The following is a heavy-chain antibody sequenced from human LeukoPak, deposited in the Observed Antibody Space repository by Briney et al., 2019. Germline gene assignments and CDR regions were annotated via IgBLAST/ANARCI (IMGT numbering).Heavy chain of an antibody. CDR2: ISGSGGST. CDR3: VTRYNNCPH. D-gene: IGHD1-1*01. CDR1: GFSFSTYA. Sequence: GGSLRLSCAASGFSFSTYAMSWVRQAPGKGLEWVSIISGSGGSTYSPDSVKGRFTTSRDNSKNPLYLQMNSLRAEDTAVYYCVTRYNNCPHWGQGTLVTVSS. V-gene: IGHV3-23*01. J-gene: IGHJ1*01.